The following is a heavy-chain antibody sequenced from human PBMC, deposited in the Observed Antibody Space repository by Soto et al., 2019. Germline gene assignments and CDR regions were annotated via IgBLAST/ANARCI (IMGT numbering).Heavy chain of an antibody. D-gene: IGHD3-16*02. CDR1: GGSIDDINSY. CDR2: IHNTGNT. CDR3: ARSTYGEGYPHFFAD. J-gene: IGHJ4*02. Sequence: QVQLQESGPGLVMPSQTLSLTCAMSGGSIDDINSYWTWIRQSPGRSPEWIGYIHNTGNTFYSPSLKRRLAISIDRSKSQFSLKLSAVTAADTAFYYCARSTYGEGYPHFFADWGQGTLVTVSS. V-gene: IGHV4-30-4*01.